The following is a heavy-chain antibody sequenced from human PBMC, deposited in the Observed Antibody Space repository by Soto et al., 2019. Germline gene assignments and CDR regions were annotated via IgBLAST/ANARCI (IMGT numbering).Heavy chain of an antibody. CDR3: ATMGTPATGLYFFDY. D-gene: IGHD2-15*01. CDR1: GGSVNSGGYY. V-gene: IGHV4-30-4*08. J-gene: IGHJ4*02. CDR2: ISYSGST. Sequence: TLSLTCTVSGGSVNSGGYYWSWIRQPPGKGLEWIGFISYSGSTHYSTSLKSRVTISVDTSKSQFSLNLSFVTAADTAVYYCATMGTPATGLYFFDYWGQGSLVTVSS.